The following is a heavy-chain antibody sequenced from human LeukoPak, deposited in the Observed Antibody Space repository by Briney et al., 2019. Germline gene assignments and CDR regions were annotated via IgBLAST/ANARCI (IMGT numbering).Heavy chain of an antibody. CDR2: IYTSGST. CDR1: GGSISSYY. Sequence: SETLSLTCTVSGGSISSYYWSWIRQPAGKGLEWIGRIYTSGSTNYNPSLKSRVTMSVDTSKNQFSLKLSSVTAADTAVYYRARGGQWLFQGLQFDYWGQGTLVTVSS. CDR3: ARGGQWLFQGLQFDY. J-gene: IGHJ4*02. V-gene: IGHV4-4*07. D-gene: IGHD3-22*01.